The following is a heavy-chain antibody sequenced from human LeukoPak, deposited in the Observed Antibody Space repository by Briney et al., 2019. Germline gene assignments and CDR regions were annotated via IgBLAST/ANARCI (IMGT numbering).Heavy chain of an antibody. Sequence: ASVKVSCKASGYTFTGYYMHWVRQAPGQGLEWMGWINPNSGGTNYAQKFQGRVTMTRDTSISTAYMELSRLRSDDTAVYYCARRYPAMVTVWWFDPWGQGTLVTVSS. D-gene: IGHD5-18*01. V-gene: IGHV1-2*02. CDR1: GYTFTGYY. J-gene: IGHJ5*02. CDR2: INPNSGGT. CDR3: ARRYPAMVTVWWFDP.